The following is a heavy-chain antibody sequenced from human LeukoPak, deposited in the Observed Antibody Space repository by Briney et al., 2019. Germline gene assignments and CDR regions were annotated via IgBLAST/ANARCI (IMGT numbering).Heavy chain of an antibody. V-gene: IGHV3-30*04. CDR1: GFTFSSYA. D-gene: IGHD3-10*01. CDR3: ARDPHYGSGRHFDY. J-gene: IGHJ4*02. Sequence: GGSLRLSCAASGFTFSSYAMHWVRQAPGKGLEWVAVISYDGSNKYYADSVKGRFTISRDNSKNTLYLQMNSLRAEDTAVYYCARDPHYGSGRHFDYWGQGTLVTVSS. CDR2: ISYDGSNK.